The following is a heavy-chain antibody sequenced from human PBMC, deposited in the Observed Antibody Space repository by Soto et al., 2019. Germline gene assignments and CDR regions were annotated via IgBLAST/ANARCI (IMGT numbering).Heavy chain of an antibody. Sequence: PGGSLRLSCAASGFTFSSYAMSWVRQAPGKGLEWVSAISGYGGSTYYADSVQGRFTISRDNSKNTLYLQMNNLRAEDTALYYCAKQQDSSGYYYHPLSDYWGQGTPVTVSS. D-gene: IGHD3-22*01. J-gene: IGHJ4*02. CDR1: GFTFSSYA. CDR2: ISGYGGST. CDR3: AKQQDSSGYYYHPLSDY. V-gene: IGHV3-23*01.